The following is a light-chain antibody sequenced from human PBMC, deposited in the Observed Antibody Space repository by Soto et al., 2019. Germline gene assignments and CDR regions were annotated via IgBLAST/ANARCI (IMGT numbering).Light chain of an antibody. Sequence: AIQVTQSPSSLSSSAGDRATISCRASQSFGSSLAWYQQTPGKPPRLLIYDGSTRHSGVPTRFSGSGSGTNFTLTISSLQPEDFAAYYCQQCYNYPNSFGPGTKVDI. V-gene: IGKV1D-13*01. CDR1: QSFGSS. J-gene: IGKJ3*01. CDR3: QQCYNYPNS. CDR2: DGS.